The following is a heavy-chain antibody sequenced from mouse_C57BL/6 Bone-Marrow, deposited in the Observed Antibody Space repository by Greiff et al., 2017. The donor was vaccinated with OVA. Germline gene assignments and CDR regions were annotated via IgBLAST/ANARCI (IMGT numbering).Heavy chain of an antibody. CDR2: INPSSGYT. D-gene: IGHD2-1*01. CDR3: ARNLLWKAWFAY. V-gene: IGHV1-7*01. CDR1: GYTFTSYW. J-gene: IGHJ3*01. Sequence: VQRVESGAELAKPGASVKLSCKASGYTFTSYWMHWVKQRPGQGLEWIGYINPSSGYTKYNQKFKDKATLTADKSSSTAYMQLSSLTYEDAAVYYCARNLLWKAWFAYWGQGTLVTVSA.